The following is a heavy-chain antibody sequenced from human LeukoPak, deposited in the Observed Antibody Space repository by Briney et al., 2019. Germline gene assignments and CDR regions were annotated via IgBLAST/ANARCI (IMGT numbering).Heavy chain of an antibody. J-gene: IGHJ4*02. CDR2: INHSGST. D-gene: IGHD3-3*02. V-gene: IGHV4-34*01. Sequence: SETLSLTCAVYGGSFSGYYWSWIRQPPGKGLEWIGEINHSGSTNYNPSLKSRVTISVDTSKNQFSPKLSSVTAADTAVYYCASSNHFWSGYYLLDYWGQGTLVTVSS. CDR3: ASSNHFWSGYYLLDY. CDR1: GGSFSGYY.